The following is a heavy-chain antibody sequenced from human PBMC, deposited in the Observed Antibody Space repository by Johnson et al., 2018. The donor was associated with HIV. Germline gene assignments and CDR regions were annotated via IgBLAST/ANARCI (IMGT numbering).Heavy chain of an antibody. D-gene: IGHD6-19*01. CDR3: ARAGEQWLAPLDAFDI. Sequence: QVQLVESGGGVVQPGGSLRLSCAASGFTFSSYGMHWVRQAPGKGLEWVAFIRYDGSNKYYADSVKGLFTISRDNAKNSLYLQMNSLRAEDTAVYYCARAGEQWLAPLDAFDIWGQGTMVTVSS. J-gene: IGHJ3*02. V-gene: IGHV3-30*02. CDR2: IRYDGSNK. CDR1: GFTFSSYG.